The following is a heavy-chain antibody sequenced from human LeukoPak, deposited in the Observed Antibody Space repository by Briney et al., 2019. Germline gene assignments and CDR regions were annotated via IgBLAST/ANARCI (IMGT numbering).Heavy chain of an antibody. D-gene: IGHD6-13*01. CDR3: ARDGTAPGLYFDL. CDR2: IRQDGGEK. Sequence: GGSLRLSCAVSGFTFIDYWMNWVRQAPGKGLEWVASIRQDGGEKSYVDSVKGRFTISRDNTKNSLYLQMSSLWAEDTAVYYCARDGTAPGLYFDLWGRGTLVTVSS. V-gene: IGHV3-7*01. CDR1: GFTFIDYW. J-gene: IGHJ4*01.